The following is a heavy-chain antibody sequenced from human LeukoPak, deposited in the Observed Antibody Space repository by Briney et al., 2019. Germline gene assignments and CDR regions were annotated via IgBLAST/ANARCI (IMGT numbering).Heavy chain of an antibody. Sequence: GGSLRLSCAASGFTFSSYGMHWVRQAPGKGLEWVTFIRYDGSNKYYADSVKGRFTISRDNAKNSLYLQMNSLRAEDTAVYYCARELCRRSSTSCPFDYWGQGTLVTVSS. CDR1: GFTFSSYG. CDR3: ARELCRRSSTSCPFDY. J-gene: IGHJ4*02. CDR2: IRYDGSNK. D-gene: IGHD2-2*01. V-gene: IGHV3-30*02.